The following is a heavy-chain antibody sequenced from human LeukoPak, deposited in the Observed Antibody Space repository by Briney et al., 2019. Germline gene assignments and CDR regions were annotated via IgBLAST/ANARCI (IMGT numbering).Heavy chain of an antibody. Sequence: PGESLRLSCAASGFTFRNYVLHWASHAPGKGLEGLAVISYEGTNKYYAGSVKGRFTISGDHSQSTVNLQMNTLRGADTAVYYGVRSPTYYNMDVWGKGATVTVS. CDR2: ISYEGTNK. J-gene: IGHJ6*03. CDR1: GFTFRNYV. V-gene: IGHV3-33*08. CDR3: VRSPTYYNMDV.